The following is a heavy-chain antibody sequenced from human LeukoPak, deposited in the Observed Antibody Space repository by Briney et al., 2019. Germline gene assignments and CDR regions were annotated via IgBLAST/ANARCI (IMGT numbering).Heavy chain of an antibody. D-gene: IGHD3-22*01. J-gene: IGHJ4*02. CDR1: GYTFTSYG. V-gene: IGHV1-18*01. CDR2: ISACNDNT. Sequence: ASVKVSCKASGYTFTSYGISWVRQAPGQGLERMGWISACNDNTNYAQKREGRVTRTTNTSTRTAYMELRRLRSDDTAVYYWSRDGGPGSSGYASYWGQGTLVSVFS. CDR3: SRDGGPGSSGYASY.